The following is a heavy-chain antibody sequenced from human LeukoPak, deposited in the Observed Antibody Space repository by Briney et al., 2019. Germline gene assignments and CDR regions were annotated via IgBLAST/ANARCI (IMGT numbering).Heavy chain of an antibody. Sequence: ASVKVSCKASGYTFTGYNIHWVRQAPGQGLERMGWVTPKSGGTNYAQKFQGRVTMTRDTSISTVYMELSSLRSDDTAVYYCGRVAAAGIYPYYYNAMDVWGQGTTVTVSS. D-gene: IGHD6-13*01. V-gene: IGHV1-2*02. J-gene: IGHJ6*02. CDR3: GRVAAAGIYPYYYNAMDV. CDR1: GYTFTGYN. CDR2: VTPKSGGT.